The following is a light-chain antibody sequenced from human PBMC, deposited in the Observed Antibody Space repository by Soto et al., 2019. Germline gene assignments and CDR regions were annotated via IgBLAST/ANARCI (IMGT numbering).Light chain of an antibody. CDR1: SSDIGYYNY. V-gene: IGLV2-14*01. CDR2: EVN. J-gene: IGLJ3*02. Sequence: QSVLTQPASVSGSPGQSITISCTGTSSDIGYYNYVSWYQQHPGKAPKLIIYEVNNRPSGVSNRFSGSKSANTASLTISGLQAEDEADYYCSSYTSSSTLVFGGGTQLTVL. CDR3: SSYTSSSTLV.